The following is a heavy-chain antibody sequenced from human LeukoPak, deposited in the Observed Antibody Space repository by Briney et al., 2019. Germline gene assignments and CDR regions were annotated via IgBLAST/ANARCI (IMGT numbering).Heavy chain of an antibody. CDR1: GGSINSSF. Sequence: SETLSLTCTVSGGSINSSFWTWIRQPAGKTLEWIGRIYTSGSTDYNPSLRSRVTMAVDTSKNQFSLKLSSVTAADTAVYYCARGIVSSSWYGNWLDPWGQGTLVTVSS. D-gene: IGHD6-13*01. CDR3: ARGIVSSSWYGNWLDP. J-gene: IGHJ5*02. V-gene: IGHV4-4*07. CDR2: IYTSGST.